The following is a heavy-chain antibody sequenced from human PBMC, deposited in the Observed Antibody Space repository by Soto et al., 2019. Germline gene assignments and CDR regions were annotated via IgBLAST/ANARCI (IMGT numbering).Heavy chain of an antibody. D-gene: IGHD3-10*01. V-gene: IGHV4-31*02. J-gene: IGHJ3*02. CDR1: DSSNSSGGYY. CDR3: ARDRGSPGFGDI. CDR2: IYYSGST. Sequence: VSITCTVADSSNSSGGYYWSWNRQHPGKGLEWIGYIYYSGSTYYNPSLKSRVTISVDTSKNQFPLKLSSVAAADTAVYYCARDRGSPGFGDIWGQGTMVTVSS.